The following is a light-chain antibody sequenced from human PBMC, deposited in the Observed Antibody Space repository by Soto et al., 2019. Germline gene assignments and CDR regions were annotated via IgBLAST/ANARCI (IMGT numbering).Light chain of an antibody. J-gene: IGKJ5*01. CDR1: QSVSSY. CDR2: DAS. Sequence: EIVLTQSPATLSLSPGERATLSCSASQSVSSYLAWYQQKPGQAPRLLIYDASNRATGIPARFSGSGSGTDFTLTISSLEPEDFAVYYCQQDYNLPFTFGQGTRLEIK. CDR3: QQDYNLPFT. V-gene: IGKV3-11*01.